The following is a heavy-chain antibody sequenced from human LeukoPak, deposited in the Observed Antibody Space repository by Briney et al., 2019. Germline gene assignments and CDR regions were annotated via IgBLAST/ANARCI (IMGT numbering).Heavy chain of an antibody. CDR1: GFTFDDYA. V-gene: IGHV3-9*03. CDR2: ISWNSGSI. J-gene: IGHJ4*02. CDR3: AKAAGPGPQYYFDY. D-gene: IGHD2-8*02. Sequence: PGGSLRLSCAASGFTFDDYAMHWVRQAPGKGLEWVSGISWNSGSIVYADSVKGRFTISRDNAKNSLYLQMNSLRTEDMALYYCAKAAGPGPQYYFDYWGQGTLVTVSS.